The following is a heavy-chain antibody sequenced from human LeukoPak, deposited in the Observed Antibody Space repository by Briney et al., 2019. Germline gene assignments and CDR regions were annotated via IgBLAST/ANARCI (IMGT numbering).Heavy chain of an antibody. CDR2: IITDGSST. J-gene: IGHJ4*02. V-gene: IGHV3-74*01. Sequence: GGSLRLSCAASGFTFSTYWMLWVRQAPGKGLVWVSRIITDGSSTTYADSVKGRFTISRDNAKNTLYLQMNSLRAEDTAVYYCTRDPTTTLVRGVMDYWGQGTLVTVSS. CDR1: GFTFSTYW. CDR3: TRDPTTTLVRGVMDY. D-gene: IGHD3-10*01.